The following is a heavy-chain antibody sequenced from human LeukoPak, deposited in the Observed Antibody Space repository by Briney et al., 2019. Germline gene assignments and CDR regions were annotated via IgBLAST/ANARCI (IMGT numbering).Heavy chain of an antibody. V-gene: IGHV4-38-2*01. Sequence: PGGSLRLSCAASGFTFSSYWMSWVRQAPGKGLEWIGSIYHSGSTYYNPSLKSRVTISLDTSKNQFSLKLSSVTAAGTPVYYCARGGPTRTTWAYYYMDGWGKGTTVTVSS. CDR3: ARGGPTRTTWAYYYMDG. CDR2: IYHSGST. CDR1: GFTFSSYW. J-gene: IGHJ6*03. D-gene: IGHD1-1*01.